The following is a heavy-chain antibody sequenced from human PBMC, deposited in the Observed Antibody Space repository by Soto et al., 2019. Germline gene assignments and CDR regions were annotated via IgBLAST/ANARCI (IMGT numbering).Heavy chain of an antibody. Sequence: GGSLRLSCAASGFKFDGYAMHWVRHAPGKGLEWVSGLSYNSGTIGYADSVKGRFTISRDNSKNTLYLQMNSLRAEDTAVYYCANLYSNYDFAPYYYGMDVWGQGTTVTVSS. V-gene: IGHV3-9*01. J-gene: IGHJ6*02. CDR2: LSYNSGTI. D-gene: IGHD4-4*01. CDR3: ANLYSNYDFAPYYYGMDV. CDR1: GFKFDGYA.